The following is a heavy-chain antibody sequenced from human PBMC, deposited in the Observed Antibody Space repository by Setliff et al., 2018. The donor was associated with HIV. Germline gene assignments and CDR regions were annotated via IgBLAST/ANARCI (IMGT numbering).Heavy chain of an antibody. D-gene: IGHD2-8*02. V-gene: IGHV4-4*09. CDR1: GVSISGHF. J-gene: IGHJ4*02. CDR2: IYTSGTT. Sequence: SETLSLTCFVSGVSISGHFWGWIRQPPGKGLEWIGYIYTSGTTEYNPSLDSRVTISVDTSRDQFSLNLRSVTAVDTALYFCARLIHTGLLYFDYWGLGMLVTVSS. CDR3: ARLIHTGLLYFDY.